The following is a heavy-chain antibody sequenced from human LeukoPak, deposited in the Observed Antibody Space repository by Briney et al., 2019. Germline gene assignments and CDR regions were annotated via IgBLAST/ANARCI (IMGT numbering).Heavy chain of an antibody. D-gene: IGHD5-12*01. CDR1: GYTFTGYY. J-gene: IGHJ2*01. CDR2: INTNTGNP. Sequence: ASVKVSCKASGYTFTGYYMHWVRQAPGQGLEWMGWINTNTGNPTYAQGFTGRFVFSLDTSVSTAYLQISSLKAEDTAVYYCARNSGYDRSNWYFDLWGRGTLVTVSS. V-gene: IGHV7-4-1*02. CDR3: ARNSGYDRSNWYFDL.